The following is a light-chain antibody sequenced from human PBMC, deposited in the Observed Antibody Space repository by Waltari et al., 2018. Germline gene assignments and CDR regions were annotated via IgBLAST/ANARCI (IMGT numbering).Light chain of an antibody. CDR3: CSYAGDSTYV. CDR2: EVN. Sequence: QSALTQPASVSGSPGQSITISCTGTSSDIGSYNLVSWYQPPPGKAPNLIIYEVNRRPSGVSDRFSASKSGNTASLTISGLQADDEADYYCCSYAGDSTYVFGTGAKVTVL. CDR1: SSDIGSYNL. V-gene: IGLV2-23*02. J-gene: IGLJ1*01.